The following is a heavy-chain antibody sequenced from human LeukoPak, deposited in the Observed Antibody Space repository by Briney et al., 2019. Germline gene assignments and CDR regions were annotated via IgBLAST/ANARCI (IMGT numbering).Heavy chain of an antibody. Sequence: SETLSLTCSVSGSSISSYYWSWIRQPPGKGLGWIGYIYYSGSTNYNPSLKSRVTISVDTSKNQFSLKLSSVTAADTAVYYCARAYSGSYYDYWGQGTLVTVSS. V-gene: IGHV4-59*01. CDR1: GSSISSYY. CDR2: IYYSGST. D-gene: IGHD1-26*01. J-gene: IGHJ4*02. CDR3: ARAYSGSYYDY.